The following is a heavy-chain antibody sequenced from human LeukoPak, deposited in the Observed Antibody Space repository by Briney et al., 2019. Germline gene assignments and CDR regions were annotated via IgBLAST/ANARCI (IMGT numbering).Heavy chain of an antibody. V-gene: IGHV3-9*01. CDR3: AKDYGSGIYYYYGMDV. Sequence: GGSLRLSCAASGFTFSSYAMHWVRQAPGKGLEWVSGINWNSGTIGYADSVKGRFTISRDNAKNSLYLQMNSLRAEDTALYYCAKDYGSGIYYYYGMDVWGQGTTVTVSS. D-gene: IGHD3-10*01. J-gene: IGHJ6*02. CDR1: GFTFSSYA. CDR2: INWNSGTI.